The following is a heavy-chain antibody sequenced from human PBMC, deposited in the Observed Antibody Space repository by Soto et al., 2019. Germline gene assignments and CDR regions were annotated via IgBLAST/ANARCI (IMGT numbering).Heavy chain of an antibody. CDR2: INPKSGET. CDR3: ARVPPWGNSAGDYYIQHYDS. Sequence: GASVKVSCKASGYIFTHFYIHWVRRAPGQGLEWMGLINPKSGETHYSQNFQGRVTFTRDTFATTAYLELSSLRSEDTAVYYCARVPPWGNSAGDYYIQHYDSWGQGTPVTVSS. D-gene: IGHD3-10*01. V-gene: IGHV1-2*06. J-gene: IGHJ4*02. CDR1: GYIFTHFY.